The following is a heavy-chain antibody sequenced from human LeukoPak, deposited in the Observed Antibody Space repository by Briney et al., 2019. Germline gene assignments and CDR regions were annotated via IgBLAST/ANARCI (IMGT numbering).Heavy chain of an antibody. D-gene: IGHD3-16*01. V-gene: IGHV1-69*15. J-gene: IGHJ1*01. CDR2: IIPIFGTA. CDR3: ARSPDPNAWAEYFQH. Sequence: SVKVSCKASGGTFSSYAISWVRQAPGQGLEWMGRIIPIFGTANYAQKFQGRVTITADESTSTAYMELSSLRSEDTAVYYCARSPDPNAWAEYFQHWGQGTLVTVSS. CDR1: GGTFSSYA.